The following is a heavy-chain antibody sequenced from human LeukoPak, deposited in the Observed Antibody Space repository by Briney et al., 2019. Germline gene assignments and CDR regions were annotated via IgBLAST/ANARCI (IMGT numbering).Heavy chain of an antibody. V-gene: IGHV4-39*01. J-gene: IGHJ4*02. CDR2: IYYSGST. CDR3: ARTPYYDYVRGSYRYELYYFDY. Sequence: KPSETLSLTCTVSGGSISSSSYYWGWIRQPPGKGLAWIASIYYSGSTYYNPSLKSRVTISVDTSKNQFSLKLSSVTAADTAVYYCARTPYYDYVRGSYRYELYYFDYRGQGTLVTVSS. CDR1: GGSISSSSYY. D-gene: IGHD3-16*02.